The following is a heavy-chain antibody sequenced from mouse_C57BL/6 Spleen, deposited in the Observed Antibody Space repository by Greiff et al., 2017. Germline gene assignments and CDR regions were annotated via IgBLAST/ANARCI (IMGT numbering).Heavy chain of an antibody. CDR2: IWSDGST. D-gene: IGHD1-1*01. J-gene: IGHJ4*01. Sequence: VMLVESGPGLVAPSQSLSITCTASGFSLTSYGVHWVRQPPGKGLEWLVVIWSDGSTTYNSAPKSRLSTSKDNSKSQVFLKMNSHQTDDTAMYYCARQRDGIYAMDYWGQGTSVTVSS. V-gene: IGHV2-6-1*01. CDR1: GFSLTSYG. CDR3: ARQRDGIYAMDY.